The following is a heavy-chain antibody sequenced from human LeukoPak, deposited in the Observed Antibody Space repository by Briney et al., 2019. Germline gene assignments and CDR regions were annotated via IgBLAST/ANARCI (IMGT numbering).Heavy chain of an antibody. Sequence: PGGSLRLSCAASGFTFSNHAMSWVRQAPGKGLEWISEISVGGGTYYADSVKGRFTISRDNSKNTLYLQMNSLRAEDTAVYYCAKRGDHYYDSSGYYYGNWGQGTQVTVSS. D-gene: IGHD3-22*01. V-gene: IGHV3-23*01. J-gene: IGHJ4*02. CDR2: ISVGGGT. CDR3: AKRGDHYYDSSGYYYGN. CDR1: GFTFSNHA.